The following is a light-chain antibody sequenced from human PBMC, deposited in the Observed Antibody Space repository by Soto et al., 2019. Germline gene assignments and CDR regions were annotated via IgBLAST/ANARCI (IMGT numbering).Light chain of an antibody. V-gene: IGKV1-39*01. CDR3: QKSYIIPRA. J-gene: IGKJ1*01. CDR1: QSIGSY. CDR2: AAS. Sequence: DIQMTQSPSSLSASVGDRVTITCRASQSIGSYVNWYQQKTGKAPQLLIFAASSLQSGVPSRFTGSGYGTDFTLTISSLQPEDFATYYCQKSYIIPRAFGQGTTVEIK.